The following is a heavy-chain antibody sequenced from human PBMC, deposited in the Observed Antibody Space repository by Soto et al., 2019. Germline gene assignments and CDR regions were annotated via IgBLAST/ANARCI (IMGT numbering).Heavy chain of an antibody. CDR2: IYTSGST. CDR1: GGSISSYY. Sequence: QVQLQESGPGLVKPSETLSLTCTVSGGSISSYYWSWIRQPAGKGLEWIGRIYTSGSTNYNPSLKSRVTMSVDTSKNQFSLKLSSVTAADTAVYYCARDHWGVPSCSSTSCYPGVGFSWFDPWGQGTLVTVSS. CDR3: ARDHWGVPSCSSTSCYPGVGFSWFDP. D-gene: IGHD2-2*01. J-gene: IGHJ5*02. V-gene: IGHV4-4*07.